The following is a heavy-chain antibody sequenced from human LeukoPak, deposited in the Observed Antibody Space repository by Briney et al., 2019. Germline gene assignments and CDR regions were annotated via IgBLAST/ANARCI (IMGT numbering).Heavy chain of an antibody. J-gene: IGHJ6*02. Sequence: GGSLRLSCAASGFTFSSYSMNWVRQAPGKGLEWVSYISSSSSTIYYADSVKGRFTISRDNAKNSLYLQMNSLRAEDTAVYYCARESSGYYYYYYGMDVWGQGTTVTVSS. CDR1: GFTFSSYS. CDR3: ARESSGYYYYYYGMDV. V-gene: IGHV3-48*01. CDR2: ISSSSSTI. D-gene: IGHD3-22*01.